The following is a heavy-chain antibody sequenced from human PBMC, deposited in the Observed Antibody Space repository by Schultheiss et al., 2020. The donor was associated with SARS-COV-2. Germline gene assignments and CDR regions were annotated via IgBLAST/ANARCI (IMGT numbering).Heavy chain of an antibody. J-gene: IGHJ4*02. CDR3: ARKIWSGYIDY. CDR2: ISGSGGST. V-gene: IGHV3-23*01. Sequence: GGSLRLSCAASGFTFSSYAMSWVRQAPGKGLEWVSAISGSGGSTYYADSVKGRFTISRDNAKNSLYLQMNSLRAEDTAVYYCARKIWSGYIDYWGQGTLVTVSS. D-gene: IGHD3-3*01. CDR1: GFTFSSYA.